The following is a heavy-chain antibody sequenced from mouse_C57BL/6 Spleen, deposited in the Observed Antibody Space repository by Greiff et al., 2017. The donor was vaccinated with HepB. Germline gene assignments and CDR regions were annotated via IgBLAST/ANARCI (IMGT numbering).Heavy chain of an antibody. J-gene: IGHJ3*01. CDR3: TLLEGFAY. Sequence: LVESGAELVRPGASVKLSCTASGFNIKDDYMHWVKQRPEQGLEWIGWIDPENGDTEYASKFQGKATITADTSSNTAYLQLSSLTSEDTAVYYCTLLEGFAYWGQGTLVTVSA. CDR1: GFNIKDDY. V-gene: IGHV14-4*01. CDR2: IDPENGDT.